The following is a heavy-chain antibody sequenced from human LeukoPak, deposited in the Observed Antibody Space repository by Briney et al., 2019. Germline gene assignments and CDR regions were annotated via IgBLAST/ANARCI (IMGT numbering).Heavy chain of an antibody. Sequence: PSETLSLTCTVSGGSISSYYWSWIRQPPGKGLEWIGYIYYSGSTNYNPSLKSRVTISVDTSKNQFSLKLSSVTAADTAVYYCARVXIVVVPAAISSXYXYXMXXWGKXTTV. J-gene: IGHJ6*03. D-gene: IGHD2-2*02. V-gene: IGHV4-59*01. CDR3: ARVXIVVVPAAISSXYXYXMXX. CDR2: IYYSGST. CDR1: GGSISSYY.